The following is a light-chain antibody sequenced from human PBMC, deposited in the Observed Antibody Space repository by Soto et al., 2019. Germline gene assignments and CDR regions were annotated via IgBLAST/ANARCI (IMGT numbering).Light chain of an antibody. CDR1: QSVSSN. Sequence: EIVMTQSPATLSVSPGERATLSCRASQSVSSNLGWYQQKPGQAPRLLIFGASTRATGVSARFSGSGSGTEFTLTISSLQSEDFALYYCQQYNNWPPWTFGQGTKVEIK. CDR3: QQYNNWPPWT. CDR2: GAS. J-gene: IGKJ1*01. V-gene: IGKV3-15*01.